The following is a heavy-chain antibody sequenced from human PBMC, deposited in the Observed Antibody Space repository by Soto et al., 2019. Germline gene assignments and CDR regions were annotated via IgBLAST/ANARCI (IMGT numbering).Heavy chain of an antibody. Sequence: GSLRLSCTVSGFTFSNAWMTWVRQAPGKGLEWVGRIKSKTDDGTTDYAAPVKGRFTISRDDSRNTLYLQMNSLKTEDTAVYYCTTDSSSWAYYYYYGMAVWGQGTTVTVSS. CDR2: IKSKTDDGTT. V-gene: IGHV3-15*01. D-gene: IGHD2-2*01. J-gene: IGHJ6*02. CDR3: TTDSSSWAYYYYYGMAV. CDR1: GFTFSNAW.